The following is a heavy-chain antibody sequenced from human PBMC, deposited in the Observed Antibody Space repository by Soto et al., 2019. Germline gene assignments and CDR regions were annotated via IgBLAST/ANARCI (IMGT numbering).Heavy chain of an antibody. CDR2: IEDDGRRT. V-gene: IGHV3-74*01. CDR1: GFIFSTHW. D-gene: IGHD2-15*01. CDR3: AKAEYTAALPGL. J-gene: IGHJ4*02. Sequence: EVQLVESGGGLVQPGGSLRLSCEASGFIFSTHWMHWVRQGPGKGLDWVARIEDDGRRTDYADSVKGRFTISRDNATSTLFLQLNNLRVDETATYHCAKAEYTAALPGLWGRGTLVTVSS.